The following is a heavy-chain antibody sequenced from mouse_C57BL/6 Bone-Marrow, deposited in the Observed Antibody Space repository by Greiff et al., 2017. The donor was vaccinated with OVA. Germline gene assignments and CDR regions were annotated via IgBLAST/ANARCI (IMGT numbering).Heavy chain of an antibody. J-gene: IGHJ4*01. Sequence: QVQLQQPGAELVMPGASVKLSCKASGYTFTSYWMHWVKQRPGQGLEWIGEIDPSDSYTNYNQKFKGKATLTVDKSSSTAYMQLSSLTSEDSSVYYCARRGLITSCYGMDCWGQGTSVTVSA. CDR3: ARRGLITSCYGMDC. D-gene: IGHD1-1*01. V-gene: IGHV1-69*01. CDR2: IDPSDSYT. CDR1: GYTFTSYW.